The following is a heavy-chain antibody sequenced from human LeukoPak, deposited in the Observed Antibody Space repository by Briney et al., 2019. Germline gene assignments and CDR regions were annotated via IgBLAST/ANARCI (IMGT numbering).Heavy chain of an antibody. J-gene: IGHJ6*03. CDR2: ISYDGSNK. V-gene: IGHV3-30*18. Sequence: GGSLRLSCAASGFTFGTYEMNWVRQAPGKGLEWVAVISYDGSNKYYADTVKGRFTISRDNSKNTLYLQMNSLRAEDTAVYYCAKDRRYQYLYYYYMDVWGKGTTVTVSS. D-gene: IGHD2-2*01. CDR1: GFTFGTYE. CDR3: AKDRRYQYLYYYYMDV.